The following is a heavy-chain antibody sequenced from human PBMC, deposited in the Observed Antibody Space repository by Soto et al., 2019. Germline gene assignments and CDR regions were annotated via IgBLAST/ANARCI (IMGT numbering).Heavy chain of an antibody. D-gene: IGHD4-17*01. Sequence: GGSLRLSGAASGCIFSTYAMNWVRQTPGKGLEWVSAISSSGDSTYYAESVRGRFTISRDNSINTLYLQMRSLRPGDTAVYYCAHPRGYGVFDAVDIWGQGTMVTVSS. CDR2: ISSSGDST. CDR3: AHPRGYGVFDAVDI. CDR1: GCIFSTYA. V-gene: IGHV3-23*01. J-gene: IGHJ3*02.